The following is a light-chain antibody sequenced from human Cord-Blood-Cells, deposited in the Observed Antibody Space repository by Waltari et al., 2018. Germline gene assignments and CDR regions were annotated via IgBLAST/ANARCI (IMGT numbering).Light chain of an antibody. CDR3: AAWDDSLNGQV. J-gene: IGLJ1*01. CDR1: RSNLGSNT. CDR2: SNN. Sequence: QSVLTQPPSASGTPGQRVTISCSGSRSNLGSNTVNWYQQLPGTAPKLLIYSNNQRPSGVPDRFSGSKSGTSASLAISGLQSEDEADYYCAAWDDSLNGQVFGTGTKVTVL. V-gene: IGLV1-44*01.